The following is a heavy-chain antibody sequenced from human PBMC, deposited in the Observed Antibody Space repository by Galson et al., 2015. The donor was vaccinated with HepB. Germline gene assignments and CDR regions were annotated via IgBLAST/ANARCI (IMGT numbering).Heavy chain of an antibody. CDR1: GYTFTSYA. CDR2: INTNTGNP. Sequence: SVKVSCKASGYTFTSYAMNWVRQAPGQGLEWMGWINTNTGNPTYAQGFTGRFVFSLDTSVSTAYLQISSLKAEDTAVYYCARGSSWYAAHNWFDPWGQGTLVTVSS. V-gene: IGHV7-4-1*02. CDR3: ARGSSWYAAHNWFDP. J-gene: IGHJ5*02. D-gene: IGHD6-13*01.